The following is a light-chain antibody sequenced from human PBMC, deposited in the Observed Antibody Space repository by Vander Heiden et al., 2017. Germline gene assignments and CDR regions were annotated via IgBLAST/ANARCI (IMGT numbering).Light chain of an antibody. CDR1: QSVLYRSNNKNY. CDR2: WAS. V-gene: IGKV4-1*01. J-gene: IGKJ5*01. CDR3: QQYYTTLT. Sequence: DLVMPPSPDSLAVSLGERATINCQSSQSVLYRSNNKNYLAWYRQKPGQPPELLIYWASTRESGVPDRFSGSGSGTDFTLTISSLQAEDVAVYYCQQYYTTLTFGQGTRLEIK.